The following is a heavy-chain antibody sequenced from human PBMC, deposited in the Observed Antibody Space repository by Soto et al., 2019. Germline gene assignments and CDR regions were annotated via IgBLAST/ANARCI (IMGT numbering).Heavy chain of an antibody. J-gene: IGHJ3*02. CDR2: ISSDGSTT. CDR1: GFTLSNYW. D-gene: IGHD6-19*01. Sequence: GGSLRLSCAASGFTLSNYWMHWVRQAPGKGLVWVSRISSDGSTTTCADSVKGRFTISRDNAKNTLYLQMNSLRAEDTAVYYCARLAGSNAFAIWGQGTMVTVSS. V-gene: IGHV3-74*01. CDR3: ARLAGSNAFAI.